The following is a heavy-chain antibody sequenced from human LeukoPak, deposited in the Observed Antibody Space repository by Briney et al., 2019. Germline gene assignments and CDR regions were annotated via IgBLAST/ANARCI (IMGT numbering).Heavy chain of an antibody. J-gene: IGHJ4*02. CDR3: ARVGSGYDPYYFDY. V-gene: IGHV1-2*04. CDR1: GYTFTGYY. CDR2: INPNSGGT. D-gene: IGHD5-12*01. Sequence: ASVKVSCKASGYTFTGYYMHWVRQAPGQGLEWMGWINPNSGGTNYAQKFQGWVTMTRDTSISTAYMELSRLRSDDTAVYYCARVGSGYDPYYFDYWGQGTLVTVSS.